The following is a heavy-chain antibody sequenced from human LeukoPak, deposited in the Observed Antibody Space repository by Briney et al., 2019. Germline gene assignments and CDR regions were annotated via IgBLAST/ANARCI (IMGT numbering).Heavy chain of an antibody. CDR3: ATGGYDPFDY. V-gene: IGHV3-21*05. CDR1: GFTFSSYS. CDR2: ISSSSSYI. Sequence: GGSLRLSCAASGFTFSSYSMNWVRQAPGKGLEWVSYISSSSSYIYYADSVKGRFTISRDNAKNLLYLQMNSLRAEDTAVYYCATGGYDPFDYWGQGTLVTVSS. J-gene: IGHJ4*02. D-gene: IGHD5-12*01.